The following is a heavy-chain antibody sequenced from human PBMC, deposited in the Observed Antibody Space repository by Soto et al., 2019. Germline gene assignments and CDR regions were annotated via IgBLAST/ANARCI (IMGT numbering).Heavy chain of an antibody. J-gene: IGHJ4*02. CDR3: AKDFVLMVYVPRSFDY. D-gene: IGHD2-8*01. CDR2: ISGSGGST. CDR1: GFTFSSYS. V-gene: IGHV3-23*01. Sequence: PGGSLRLSCAASGFTFSSYSVSWVRQAPGKGLEWVSAISGSGGSTYYADSVKGRFTISRDNSKNTLYLQMNSLRAEDTAVYYCAKDFVLMVYVPRSFDYWGQGTLVTVSS.